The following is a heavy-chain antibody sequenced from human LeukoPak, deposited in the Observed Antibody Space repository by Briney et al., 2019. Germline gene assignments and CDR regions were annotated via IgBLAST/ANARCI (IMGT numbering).Heavy chain of an antibody. J-gene: IGHJ4*02. V-gene: IGHV4-4*07. CDR1: GGSISSYY. Sequence: SETLSLTCTVSGGSISSYYWSWIRQPAGKGLEWIGRIYTSGSTNYNPSPKSRVTMSVDTSKNQFSLKLSSVTAADTAVYYCASSGSYSTFDYWGQGTLVTVSS. CDR2: IYTSGST. CDR3: ASSGSYSTFDY. D-gene: IGHD1-26*01.